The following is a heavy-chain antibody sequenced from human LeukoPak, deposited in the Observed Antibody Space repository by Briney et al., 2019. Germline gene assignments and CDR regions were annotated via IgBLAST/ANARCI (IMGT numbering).Heavy chain of an antibody. CDR1: GFTFSRHW. V-gene: IGHV3-74*01. D-gene: IGHD3-16*01. CDR2: VNPDGSST. J-gene: IGHJ4*02. Sequence: GGSLRLSCAASGFTFSRHWMHWVRQVPGKGLVWVSRVNPDGSSTTYADSVKGRFTSSRDNAKNTLYPQMNRLRAEDTAVYYCARGGSYGDYWGQGILVTVSS. CDR3: ARGGSYGDY.